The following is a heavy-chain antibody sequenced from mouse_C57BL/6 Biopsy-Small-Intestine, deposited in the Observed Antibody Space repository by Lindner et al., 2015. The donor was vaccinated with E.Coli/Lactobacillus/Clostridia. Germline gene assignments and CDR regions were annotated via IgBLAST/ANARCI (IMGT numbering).Heavy chain of an antibody. J-gene: IGHJ3*01. V-gene: IGHV1-39*01. D-gene: IGHD2-1*01. CDR3: AREGYGNYEAWFAY. CDR1: GYSFTGYN. Sequence: EVQLQESGPELVKPGASVKISCKASGYSFTGYNMNWVKQSNGKSLEWIGVINPNYGTTSYNQKFKGKATLTVDQSSSTAYMQLNSLTSEDSAVYYCAREGYGNYEAWFAYWGQGTLVTVSA. CDR2: INPNYGTT.